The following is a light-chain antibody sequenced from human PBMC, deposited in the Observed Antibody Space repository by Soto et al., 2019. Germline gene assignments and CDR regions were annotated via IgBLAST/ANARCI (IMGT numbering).Light chain of an antibody. CDR1: QSVRSSY. V-gene: IGKV3-20*01. Sequence: EIVLTQSPGTLSLSPGERATLSCRASQSVRSSYLAWYQQKPDQAPRLLIYGASSRATGIPDRFSGSGSGTDFTLTISRLEPEDFAVYYCQQYGSSPPVYTFGQGTKLEIK. CDR2: GAS. J-gene: IGKJ2*01. CDR3: QQYGSSPPVYT.